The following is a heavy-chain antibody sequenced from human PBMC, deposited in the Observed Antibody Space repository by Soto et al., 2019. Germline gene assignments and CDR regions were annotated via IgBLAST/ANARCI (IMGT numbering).Heavy chain of an antibody. CDR2: IGPSSGNT. Sequence: ASVKVSCKASGYTFTSYTVSWVRQAPGQGLEWVGWIGPSSGNTDSARNLQDRVTMTTDTSTSTAYMELRSLRSDDTAVYYCARDTGNFFDYWGQGTLVTVSS. CDR3: ARDTGNFFDY. V-gene: IGHV1-18*01. CDR1: GYTFTSYT. J-gene: IGHJ4*02.